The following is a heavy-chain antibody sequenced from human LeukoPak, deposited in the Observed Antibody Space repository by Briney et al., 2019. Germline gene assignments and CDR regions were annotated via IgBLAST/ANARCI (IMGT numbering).Heavy chain of an antibody. D-gene: IGHD5-18*01. J-gene: IGHJ4*02. CDR1: GFTFSSYW. CDR2: IKQDGSEK. Sequence: GSLRLSCAASGFTFSSYWMSWVRQAPGKGLEWVANIKQDGSEKYYVDSVKGRFTISRDNAKNSLYLQMNSLRAADTAIYYCASASVDTAMVTVDYWGQGTLVTVSS. V-gene: IGHV3-7*01. CDR3: ASASVDTAMVTVDY.